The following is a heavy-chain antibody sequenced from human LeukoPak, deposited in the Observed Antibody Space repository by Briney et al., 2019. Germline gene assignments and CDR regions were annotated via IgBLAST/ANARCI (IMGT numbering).Heavy chain of an antibody. V-gene: IGHV4-31*03. CDR2: IHPSGML. CDR3: SRGLDSRKLGY. CDR1: GACFNSDDQY. D-gene: IGHD3-22*01. J-gene: IGHJ4*02. Sequence: SETLSLTCTVSGACFNSDDQYRIEIRQSPGHGLDWIGSIHPSGMLYNNPSLESRVTMSRDTSKNQFSLNLNSVTAADTAVYFCSRGLDSRKLGYWGQGILVTVSS.